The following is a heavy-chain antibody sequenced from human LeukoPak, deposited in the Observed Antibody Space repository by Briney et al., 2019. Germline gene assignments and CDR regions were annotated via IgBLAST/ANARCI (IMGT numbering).Heavy chain of an antibody. CDR2: IYYSGST. J-gene: IGHJ3*02. CDR3: AMPPVDGLELRNAFDI. Sequence: SETLSLTCTVSGGSIRSSSNYWGWIRQPPGKGLEWIGSIYYSGSTYYNPSLKSRVTISVDTSKNQFSLKLSSVTAADTAVYYCAMPPVDGLELRNAFDIWGQGTMVTVSS. V-gene: IGHV4-39*01. CDR1: GGSIRSSSNY. D-gene: IGHD1-7*01.